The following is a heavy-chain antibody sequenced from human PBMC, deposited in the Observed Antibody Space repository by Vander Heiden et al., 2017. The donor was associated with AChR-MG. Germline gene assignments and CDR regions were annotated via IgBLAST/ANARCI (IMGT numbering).Heavy chain of an antibody. D-gene: IGHD5-18*01. J-gene: IGHJ3*02. CDR2: ISAYNGNT. V-gene: IGHV1-18*01. CDR1: GYTFTSYG. CDR3: ASKQRGYSYGWDAFDI. Sequence: QFQLVQSGAEVTKPGASVKVSCKVSGYTFTSYGISWVRQAPGQGLEGMGWISAYNGNTNYAQKLQGRVTMTTDTSTSTAYMELRSMRSDDTAVYYCASKQRGYSYGWDAFDIWGQGTMVTVSS.